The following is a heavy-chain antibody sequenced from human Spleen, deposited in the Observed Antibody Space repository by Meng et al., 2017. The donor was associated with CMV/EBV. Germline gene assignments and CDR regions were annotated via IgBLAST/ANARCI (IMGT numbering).Heavy chain of an antibody. V-gene: IGHV4-34*01. Sequence: SETLSLTCAVYGGSFSGYYWSWIRQPPGKGLEWIGEINHSGSTNYNPSLKSRVTISVDTSKNQFSLKLSSVTAADTAVYYCARTYYYGSGTLAGGDYGMDVWGQGTTVTVSS. CDR2: INHSGST. D-gene: IGHD3-10*01. CDR1: GGSFSGYY. J-gene: IGHJ6*02. CDR3: ARTYYYGSGTLAGGDYGMDV.